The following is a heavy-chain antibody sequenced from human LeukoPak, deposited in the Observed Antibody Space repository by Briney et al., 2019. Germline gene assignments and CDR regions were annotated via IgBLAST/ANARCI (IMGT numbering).Heavy chain of an antibody. CDR2: IYSGGST. Sequence: GGSLRLSCAASGFTVSSNYMSWVRQAPGKGLEWVSVIYSGGSTYYADSVKGRFTISRDNSKNTLYLQMNSLRAEDTAVYYCASGCISCYLDPWGQGTLVTVSS. V-gene: IGHV3-53*01. CDR1: GFTVSSNY. D-gene: IGHD2-15*01. CDR3: ASGCISCYLDP. J-gene: IGHJ5*02.